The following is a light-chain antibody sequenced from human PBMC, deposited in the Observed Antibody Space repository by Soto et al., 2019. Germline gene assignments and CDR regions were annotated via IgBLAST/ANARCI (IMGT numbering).Light chain of an antibody. CDR3: SPRSYWPPEVA. J-gene: IGKJ3*01. V-gene: IGKV3-11*01. Sequence: EIVLTQSPDTLSLSPGERATLSCRASQSVSSSLAWYQQKPGQAPRLLIYDASTRATCNPSRVSGSGSGTDFPLPISSLEPEDFAVYLFSPRSYWPPEVAVGPGTKVDIK. CDR1: QSVSSS. CDR2: DAS.